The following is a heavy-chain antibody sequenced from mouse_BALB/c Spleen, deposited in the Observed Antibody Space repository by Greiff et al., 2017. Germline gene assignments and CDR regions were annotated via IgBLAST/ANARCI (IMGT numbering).Heavy chain of an antibody. CDR1: GYSITSDYA. D-gene: IGHD1-1*01. CDR3: ARGGYGSPWFAY. Sequence: EVQLQESGPGLVKPSQSLSLTCTVTGYSITSDYAWNWIRQFPGNKLEWMGYISYSGSTSYNPSLKSRISITRDTSKNQFFLQLNSVTTEDTATYYCARGGYGSPWFAYWGQGTLVTVSA. V-gene: IGHV3-2*02. CDR2: ISYSGST. J-gene: IGHJ3*01.